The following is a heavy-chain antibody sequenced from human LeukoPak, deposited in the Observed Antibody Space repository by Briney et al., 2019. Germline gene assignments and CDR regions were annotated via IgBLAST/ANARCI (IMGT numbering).Heavy chain of an antibody. D-gene: IGHD5-24*01. CDR1: GFTFSSYS. CDR2: ISSSSSYI. Sequence: GGSLRLSCAASGFTFSSYSMNWVRQAPGKGLEWVSSISSSSSYIYYADSVKGRFTISRDNAKNSLYLQMNSLRAEDTAVYYCARETPRRGETRDGYRWGQGTLVTVSS. CDR3: ARETPRRGETRDGYR. J-gene: IGHJ4*02. V-gene: IGHV3-21*01.